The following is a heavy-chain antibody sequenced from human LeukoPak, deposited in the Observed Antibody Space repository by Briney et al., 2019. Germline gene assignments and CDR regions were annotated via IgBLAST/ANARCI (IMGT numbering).Heavy chain of an antibody. Sequence: SETLSLTCTVSGGSISTSNYYWGWIRQPPGKGLEWIGNIFYSGSTYYSPSLKSRVTISVDTSKNQFSLKLSSVTAADTAVYYCARDSRAARNAFDIWGQGTMVTVSS. CDR1: GGSISTSNYY. V-gene: IGHV4-39*07. CDR3: ARDSRAARNAFDI. J-gene: IGHJ3*02. D-gene: IGHD6-6*01. CDR2: IFYSGST.